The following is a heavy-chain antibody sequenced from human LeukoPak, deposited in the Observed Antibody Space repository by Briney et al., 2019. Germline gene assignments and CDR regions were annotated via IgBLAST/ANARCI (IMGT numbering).Heavy chain of an antibody. Sequence: SETLSLTCAVSGGSISGGYWWSWVRQPPGKGLEWIGEIHHSGSTNYNPSLKSRVTISVSKSKNQFYLMLTSVTATDTAVYYCARNDYCSADPWGQGTLVTVSS. CDR3: ARNDYCSADP. CDR2: IHHSGST. J-gene: IGHJ5*02. CDR1: GGSISGGYW. V-gene: IGHV4-4*02. D-gene: IGHD5-12*01.